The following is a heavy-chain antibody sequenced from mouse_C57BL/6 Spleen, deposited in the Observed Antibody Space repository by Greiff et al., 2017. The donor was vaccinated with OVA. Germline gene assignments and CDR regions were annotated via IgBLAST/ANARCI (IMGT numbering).Heavy chain of an antibody. Sequence: EVHLVESGPGLVKPSQSLSLTCSVTGYSITSGYYWNWIRQFPGNKLEWMGYISYDGSNNYNPSLKNRISITRDTSKNQFFLKLNSVTTEDTATYYCASYDWDYAMDYWGQGTSVTVSS. D-gene: IGHD2-4*01. CDR1: GYSITSGYY. CDR3: ASYDWDYAMDY. V-gene: IGHV3-6*01. CDR2: ISYDGSN. J-gene: IGHJ4*01.